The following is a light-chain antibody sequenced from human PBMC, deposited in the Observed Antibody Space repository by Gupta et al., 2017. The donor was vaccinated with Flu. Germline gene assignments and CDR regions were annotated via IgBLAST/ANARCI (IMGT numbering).Light chain of an antibody. V-gene: IGLV2-14*01. CDR1: SSDVGEYKY. J-gene: IGLJ3*02. CDR3: SSFTSSSSVV. Sequence: QSALTQPASVCGSLGQSITISCTGSSSDVGEYKYVSWYQQHPGKAPKLMIYEVNNRPLGLSNRFSGSKSGNTASLTISGLQAEDEADYYCSSFTSSSSVVFGGGTKLTVL. CDR2: EVN.